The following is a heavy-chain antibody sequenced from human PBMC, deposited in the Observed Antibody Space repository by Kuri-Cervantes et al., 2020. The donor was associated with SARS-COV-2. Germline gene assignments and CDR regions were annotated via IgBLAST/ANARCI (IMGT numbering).Heavy chain of an antibody. J-gene: IGHJ4*02. CDR3: TNGVVVDQPFDY. Sequence: GGSLRLSCAASGFTFDDYAMHWVRQAPGKGLEWVGRIKSKTDGGTTDYAAPVKGRFTISRDDSKNTLYLQMNSLKTEDTAVYYCTNGVVVDQPFDYWGQGTLVTVSS. V-gene: IGHV3-15*01. CDR2: IKSKTDGGTT. CDR1: GFTFDDYA. D-gene: IGHD2-15*01.